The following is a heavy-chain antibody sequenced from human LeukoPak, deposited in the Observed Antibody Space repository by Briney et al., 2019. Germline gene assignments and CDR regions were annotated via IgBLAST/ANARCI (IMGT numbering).Heavy chain of an antibody. CDR2: ISWNSGSI. CDR3: ARGGISIFGVVIYMDV. CDR1: GFTFDDYA. Sequence: PGRSLRLSCAASGFTFDDYAMHWVRQAPGKGLEWVSGISWNSGSIGYADSVKGRFTISRDNAKNSLSLQMNSLRVEDTALYYCARGGISIFGVVIYMDVWGKGTTVTVSS. D-gene: IGHD3-3*01. J-gene: IGHJ6*03. V-gene: IGHV3-9*01.